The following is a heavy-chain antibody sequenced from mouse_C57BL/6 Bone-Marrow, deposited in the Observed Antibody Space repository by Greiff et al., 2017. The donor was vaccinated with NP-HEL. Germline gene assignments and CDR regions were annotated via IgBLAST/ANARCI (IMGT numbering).Heavy chain of an antibody. D-gene: IGHD1-1*01. CDR3: ARRGYYYGSSYFDY. Sequence: VKVVESGPELVKPGASVKLSCKASGYTFTSYDINWVKQRPGQGLEWIGWIYPRDGSTKYNEKFKGKATLTVDTSSSTAYMELHSLTSEDSAVYFCARRGYYYGSSYFDYWGQGTTLTVSS. CDR1: GYTFTSYD. V-gene: IGHV1-85*01. J-gene: IGHJ2*01. CDR2: IYPRDGST.